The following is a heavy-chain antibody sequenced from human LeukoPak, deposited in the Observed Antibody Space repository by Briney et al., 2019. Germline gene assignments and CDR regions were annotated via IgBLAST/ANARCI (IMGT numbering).Heavy chain of an antibody. D-gene: IGHD4-17*01. CDR3: ANSDYGVPRYYFDY. J-gene: IGHJ4*02. Sequence: GGSLRLSCAASGFTFSSYAMSWVRQAPGKGLEWVSAISGSGGSTYYADSVKGRFTISRDNSKNTLYLQMNSLRAEDMAVYHCANSDYGVPRYYFDYWGQGTLVTVSS. CDR1: GFTFSSYA. CDR2: ISGSGGST. V-gene: IGHV3-23*01.